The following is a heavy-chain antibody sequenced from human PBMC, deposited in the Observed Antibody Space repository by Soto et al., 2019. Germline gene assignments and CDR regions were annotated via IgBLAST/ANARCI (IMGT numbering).Heavy chain of an antibody. CDR3: ARIYCSSTSCYGGAFDI. D-gene: IGHD2-2*01. CDR1: GGSISSGGYY. CDR2: IYYSGST. V-gene: IGHV4-31*03. Sequence: SETLSLTCTVSGGSISSGGYYWSWIRQHPGKGLEWIGYIYYSGSTYYNPSLKSRVTISVDTSKNQFSLKLSSVTAADTAVYYCARIYCSSTSCYGGAFDIWGQGTMVTVSS. J-gene: IGHJ3*02.